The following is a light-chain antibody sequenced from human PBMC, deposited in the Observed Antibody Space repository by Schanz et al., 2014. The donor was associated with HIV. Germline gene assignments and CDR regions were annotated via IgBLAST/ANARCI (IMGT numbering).Light chain of an antibody. CDR2: GAF. Sequence: EIVMTQSPATLYVSPGEGATLSCRASQSISNNLAWYQHKPGQAPRLLIYGAFTRATGIPVRFSGRGSGTEFTLTISGLQSEDVAVYYCQQYDNWPRTFGQGTKVEIK. CDR1: QSISNN. V-gene: IGKV3-15*01. J-gene: IGKJ1*01. CDR3: QQYDNWPRT.